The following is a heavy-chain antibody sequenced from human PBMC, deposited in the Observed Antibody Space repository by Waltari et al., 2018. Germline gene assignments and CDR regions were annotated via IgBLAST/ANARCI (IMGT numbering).Heavy chain of an antibody. J-gene: IGHJ4*02. CDR2: IYSGGST. Sequence: EVQLVESGGGLIQPGGSRRLSCAATGLTVSIHYTRWVRQAPGKGLEWVSVIYSGGSTYYADSVKGRFTISRDNSKNTLYLQMNSLRAEDTAVYYCAREPLSFAAAATPEGYWGQGTLVTVSS. CDR3: AREPLSFAAAATPEGY. V-gene: IGHV3-53*01. CDR1: GLTVSIHY. D-gene: IGHD6-13*01.